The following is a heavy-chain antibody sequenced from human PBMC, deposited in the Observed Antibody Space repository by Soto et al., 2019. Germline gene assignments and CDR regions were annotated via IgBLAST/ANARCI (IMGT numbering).Heavy chain of an antibody. J-gene: IGHJ5*02. CDR1: GFTFSDYS. V-gene: IGHV3-11*01. D-gene: IGHD2-21*01. CDR3: ARPCAYYSGDGPGYWFDP. Sequence: QVHLVESGGGLVNPGGSLRLSCAASGFTFSDYSMSWMRQAPGKGLEWVSYISSSGSNIYYADSVKGRFTISRDTADNSVYLQMNNLSAEDTAVYYCARPCAYYSGDGPGYWFDPGGQEALVTVSS. CDR2: ISSSGSNI.